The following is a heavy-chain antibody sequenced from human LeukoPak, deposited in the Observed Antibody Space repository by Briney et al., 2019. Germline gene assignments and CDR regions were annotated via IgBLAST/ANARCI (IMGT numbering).Heavy chain of an antibody. CDR3: ARGDGYNFFDY. V-gene: IGHV3-53*01. D-gene: IGHD5-24*01. CDR1: GSAVSSNY. J-gene: IGHJ4*02. Sequence: GGSLRLSCAASGSAVSSNYMSWVRQAPGKGLEWVSVIYVDGTTYYADSVKGRFTISRDNSKNTLSLQMNSLRAEDTAVYYCARGDGYNFFDYWGQGTLVTVSS. CDR2: IYVDGTT.